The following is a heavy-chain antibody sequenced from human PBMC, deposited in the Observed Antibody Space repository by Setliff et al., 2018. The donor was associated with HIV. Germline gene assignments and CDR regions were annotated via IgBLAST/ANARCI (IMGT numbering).Heavy chain of an antibody. J-gene: IGHJ4*02. CDR3: ARGASGEYYFDY. CDR2: INPSDNRT. D-gene: IGHD3-10*01. CDR1: GYTFNNYY. V-gene: IGHV1-46*02. Sequence: ASVKVSCKASGYTFNNYYMHWVRQAPGQGLEWMGIINPSDNRTYYAQKFQGRVTLTRDTSTSSVYMELRSLRSEDTAVYYCARGASGEYYFDYWGQGTPVTVSS.